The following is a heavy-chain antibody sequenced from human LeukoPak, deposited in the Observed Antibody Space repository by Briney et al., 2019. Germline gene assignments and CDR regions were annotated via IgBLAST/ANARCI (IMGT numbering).Heavy chain of an antibody. J-gene: IGHJ5*02. CDR3: VAMVRGINNWFDP. CDR2: IYYSGST. D-gene: IGHD3-10*01. Sequence: KPSETLSLTCTVSGGSISNYYWTWIRQPPGKGLEWIGYIYYSGSTNYNPSLKSRVTISVDTSKNQFSLKLSSVTAADTAVYYCVAMVRGINNWFDPWGQGTLVTVSS. V-gene: IGHV4-59*08. CDR1: GGSISNYY.